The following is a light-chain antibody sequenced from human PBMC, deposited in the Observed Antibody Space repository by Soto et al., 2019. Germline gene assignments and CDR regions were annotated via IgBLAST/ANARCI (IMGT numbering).Light chain of an antibody. CDR2: GAS. CDR1: QSVSSN. Sequence: DIVLTQAPSTLSVALGERAKLSCRASQSVSSNLAWYQQKPGQAPRLLIYGASTRATGIPARFSGSGSGTEFTLTISSLQSEDFAVYYCKQYHNWRPFTFGQGTRLEIK. J-gene: IGKJ5*01. CDR3: KQYHNWRPFT. V-gene: IGKV3-15*01.